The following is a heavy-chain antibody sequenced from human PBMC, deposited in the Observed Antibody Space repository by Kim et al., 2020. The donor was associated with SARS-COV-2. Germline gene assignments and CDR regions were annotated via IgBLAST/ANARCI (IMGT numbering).Heavy chain of an antibody. D-gene: IGHD3-22*01. V-gene: IGHV3-30*18. Sequence: GGSLRLSCAASGFTFSSYGMHWVRQAPGKGLEWVAVISYDGSNKYYADSVKGRFTISRDNSENTLYLQMNSLRAEDTAVYYCAKARYWDYYDSSVQGDY. CDR2: ISYDGSNK. J-gene: IGHJ4*01. CDR3: AKARYWDYYDSSVQGDY. CDR1: GFTFSSYG.